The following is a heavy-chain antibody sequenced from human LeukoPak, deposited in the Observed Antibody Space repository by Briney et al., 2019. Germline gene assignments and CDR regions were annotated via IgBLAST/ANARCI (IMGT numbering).Heavy chain of an antibody. D-gene: IGHD3/OR15-3a*01. CDR2: INPSGGST. Sequence: ASLKVSCKASGYTFTNYYMHWVRQAPGQGLEWVGTINPSGGSTSYPQKFQGRVTMTRDTSTSTVYMELSSLRPEDTAVYLCARDGLPGTYYFDYWGQGTLVTVSS. J-gene: IGHJ4*02. CDR1: GYTFTNYY. V-gene: IGHV1-46*01. CDR3: ARDGLPGTYYFDY.